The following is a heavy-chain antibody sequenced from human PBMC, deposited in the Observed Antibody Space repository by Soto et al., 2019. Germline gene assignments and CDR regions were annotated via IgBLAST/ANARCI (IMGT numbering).Heavy chain of an antibody. J-gene: IGHJ6*02. Sequence: QEQLVQSGPEVKKPGASVKVSCESSGYTFIGFSLHWVRQAPGQGLEWMGWINPKNGETYYAQKFQGRVTMTRDTSINTVFMELNSLKSDDTAVYYCSRGRWTVGHCSGGSCYDGMDVWGQGTTVTVSS. D-gene: IGHD2-15*01. V-gene: IGHV1-2*02. CDR1: GYTFIGFS. CDR2: INPKNGET. CDR3: SRGRWTVGHCSGGSCYDGMDV.